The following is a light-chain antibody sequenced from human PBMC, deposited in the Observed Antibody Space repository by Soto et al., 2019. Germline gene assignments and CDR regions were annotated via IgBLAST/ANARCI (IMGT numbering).Light chain of an antibody. V-gene: IGLV2-14*01. CDR3: TSYRGSGIFEV. CDR1: SSDIGVYNY. J-gene: IGLJ2*01. Sequence: QSALTQPASVSGSPGQSITISCTGTSSDIGVYNYVSWYQQHPGKAPKLMIYDVTKRPSGVSNRFSGSKSGNTASLTISGRQAEDEADYYCTSYRGSGIFEVFGGGTKVTVL. CDR2: DVT.